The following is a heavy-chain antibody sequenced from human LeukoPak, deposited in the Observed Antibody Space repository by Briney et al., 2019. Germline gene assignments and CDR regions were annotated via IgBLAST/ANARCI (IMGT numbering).Heavy chain of an antibody. CDR1: GFTVSSNY. CDR3: ARDAHGYNYAPN. CDR2: IYSGGTT. D-gene: IGHD5-18*01. V-gene: IGHV3-53*01. Sequence: GGSLRLSCAVSGFTVSSNYMSWVRQAPGKGLEWVSVIYSGGTTCYADSVKGRFTISRDNSKNTLYLQMNSLRAEDTAVYYCARDAHGYNYAPNWGQGTLVTVSS. J-gene: IGHJ4*02.